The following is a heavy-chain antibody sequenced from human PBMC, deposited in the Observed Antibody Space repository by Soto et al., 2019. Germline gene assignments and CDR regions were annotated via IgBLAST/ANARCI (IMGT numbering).Heavy chain of an antibody. Sequence: QVQLVQSGAEVKKPGASVKVSCKTSGYTFTSYHISWVRQAPGQGLEWMGWISAYNTNTNYAQKFQGRVTMTTDTLTSTASMELRSLRSHDTAVYYCARDTPPTDYWGQGTLVTVSS. CDR2: ISAYNTNT. J-gene: IGHJ4*02. CDR1: GYTFTSYH. CDR3: ARDTPPTDY. V-gene: IGHV1-18*01.